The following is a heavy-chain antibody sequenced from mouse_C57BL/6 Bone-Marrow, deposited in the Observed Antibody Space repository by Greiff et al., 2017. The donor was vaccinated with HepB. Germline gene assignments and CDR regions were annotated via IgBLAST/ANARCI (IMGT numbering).Heavy chain of an antibody. CDR1: GFSFNTYA. D-gene: IGHD1-1*01. J-gene: IGHJ2*01. V-gene: IGHV10-1*01. Sequence: EVKLMESGGGLVQPKGSLKLSCAASGFSFNTYAMNWVRQAPGKGLEWVARIRSKSNNYATYYADSVKDRFTISRDDSESMLYLQMNNLKTEDTAMYYCVRQYGRGFDYWGQGTTLTVSS. CDR2: IRSKSNNYAT. CDR3: VRQYGRGFDY.